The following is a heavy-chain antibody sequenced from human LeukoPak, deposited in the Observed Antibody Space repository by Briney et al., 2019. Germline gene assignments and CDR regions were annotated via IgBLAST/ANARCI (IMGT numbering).Heavy chain of an antibody. CDR2: ISGSGGST. V-gene: IGHV3-23*01. Sequence: GGSLRLSCAASGFTFSSYAMSWVRQAPGKGLEWVSAISGSGGSTYYAGSVKGRFTISRDNSKNTLYLQMNSLRAEDTAVYYCAKDSAYYYGSGSSFDYWGQGTLVTVSS. J-gene: IGHJ4*02. CDR3: AKDSAYYYGSGSSFDY. D-gene: IGHD3-10*01. CDR1: GFTFSSYA.